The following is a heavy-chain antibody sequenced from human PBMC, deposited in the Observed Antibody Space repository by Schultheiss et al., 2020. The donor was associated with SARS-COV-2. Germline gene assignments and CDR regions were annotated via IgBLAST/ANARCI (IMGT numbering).Heavy chain of an antibody. CDR3: ARCPSIFGVGAWGYNWFDP. CDR1: GYTFTGYY. Sequence: GESLKISCKASGYTFTGYYMHWVRQAPGQGLEWMGWINPNSGGTNYAQKFQGRVTMTRDTSISTAYMELSRLRSDDTAVYYCARCPSIFGVGAWGYNWFDPWGQGTLVTVSS. CDR2: INPNSGGT. V-gene: IGHV1-2*02. D-gene: IGHD3-3*01. J-gene: IGHJ5*02.